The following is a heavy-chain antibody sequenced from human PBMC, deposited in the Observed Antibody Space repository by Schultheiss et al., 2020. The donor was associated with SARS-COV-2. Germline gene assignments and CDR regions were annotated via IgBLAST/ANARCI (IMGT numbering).Heavy chain of an antibody. Sequence: ESLKISCAVYGGSFSGYYWSWIRQPPGKGLEWIGEINHSGSTNYNPSLKSRITISVDTSKNQFSLKLSSVTAADTAVYYCARDDGSGSYWGQGTLVTVSS. CDR2: INHSGST. D-gene: IGHD3-10*01. V-gene: IGHV4-34*01. CDR1: GGSFSGYY. CDR3: ARDDGSGSY. J-gene: IGHJ4*02.